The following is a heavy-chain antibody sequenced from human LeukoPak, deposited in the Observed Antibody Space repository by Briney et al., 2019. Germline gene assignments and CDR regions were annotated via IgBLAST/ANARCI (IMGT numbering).Heavy chain of an antibody. J-gene: IGHJ4*02. V-gene: IGHV4-4*07. CDR1: GGSISSYY. CDR2: IYTSGST. CDR3: ARDRPYYFDY. Sequence: SETLSLTCTISGGSISSYYWSWIRQPAGKGLERIGRIYTSGSTNYNPSLKSRVTISVDTSKNQFSLKLSSVTAADTAVYYCARDRPYYFDYWGQGTLVTVSS.